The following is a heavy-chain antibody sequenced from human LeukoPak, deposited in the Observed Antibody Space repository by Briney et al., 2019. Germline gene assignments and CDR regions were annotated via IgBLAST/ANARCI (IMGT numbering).Heavy chain of an antibody. J-gene: IGHJ5*02. CDR3: ARVSHLRAEAWFDP. V-gene: IGHV4-30-4*01. CDR2: IYYSGST. Sequence: SQTLSLTCTDSGGSISSGDYYWSWIRQPPGKGLEWIGYIYYSGSTYYNPSLKSRVTISVDTSKNQFSLKLSSVTAADTAVYYCARVSHLRAEAWFDPWGQGTLVTVSS. CDR1: GGSISSGDYY.